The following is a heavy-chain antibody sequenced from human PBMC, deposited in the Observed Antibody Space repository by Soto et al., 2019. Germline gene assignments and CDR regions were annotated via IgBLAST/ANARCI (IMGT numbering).Heavy chain of an antibody. V-gene: IGHV4-59*08. Sequence: QVQLQESGPGLVKPSETLSLTCTVSGGSISSYYWSWIRQPPGKGLEWIAYIYYSGSTRYNPSLKGRVTISVDTSRNQFSLKLSSVTATDTAVYYCARHGSEGSSWYFDYWGQGTLVTVSS. CDR1: GGSISSYY. CDR3: ARHGSEGSSWYFDY. J-gene: IGHJ4*02. D-gene: IGHD6-13*01. CDR2: IYYSGST.